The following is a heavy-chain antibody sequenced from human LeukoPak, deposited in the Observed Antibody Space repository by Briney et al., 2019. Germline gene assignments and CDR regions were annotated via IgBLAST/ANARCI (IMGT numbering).Heavy chain of an antibody. CDR2: INHSGST. J-gene: IGHJ4*02. V-gene: IGHV4-34*01. CDR1: GGSFSGYY. CDR3: VRGGFGGWYY. D-gene: IGHD6-19*01. Sequence: SETLSLTCAVYGGSFSGYYWSWIRQPPGKGLEWIGEINHSGSTNYNPSLKSRVTISVDTSKNQFSLKLSSVTAADTAVYYCVRGGFGGWYYWGQGTLVTVSS.